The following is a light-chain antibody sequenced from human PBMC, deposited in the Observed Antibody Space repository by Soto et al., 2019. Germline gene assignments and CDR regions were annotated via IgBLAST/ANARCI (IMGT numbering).Light chain of an antibody. CDR2: DVT. J-gene: IGLJ3*02. CDR3: CSFAGSFTWV. V-gene: IGLV2-11*01. CDR1: SSDVGGYNH. Sequence: QSALTQPRSVSGSPGQSVAISCTGTSSDVGGYNHVSWYQQHPDKAPKLMIYDVTKRPSGVPDRFSGSKSGNTASLTISGLQAEDEADYYCCSFAGSFTWVFGGGTQLTVL.